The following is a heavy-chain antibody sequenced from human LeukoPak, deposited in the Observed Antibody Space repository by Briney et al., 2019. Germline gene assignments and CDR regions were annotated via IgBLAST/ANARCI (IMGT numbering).Heavy chain of an antibody. CDR2: TSSSGETT. D-gene: IGHD3-22*01. J-gene: IGHJ4*02. CDR3: AKDRPNYYGTNGHYYRRDGDC. Sequence: GGSLRLSCVASGFTFSSYAMSWVRQAAGKGLEWVSSTSSSGETTYYADSVKGRFTISRDNSRKTLYLQMNSLRAEDTAVYYCAKDRPNYYGTNGHYYRRDGDCWGQGTLVTVSS. V-gene: IGHV3-23*01. CDR1: GFTFSSYA.